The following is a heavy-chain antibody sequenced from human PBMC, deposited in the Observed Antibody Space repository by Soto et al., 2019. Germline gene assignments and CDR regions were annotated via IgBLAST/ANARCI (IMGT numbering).Heavy chain of an antibody. CDR3: AKITSSGAFDV. CDR2: ISYNGGVK. Sequence: QVQLVESGGGVVQPGKSLRVSCEGSGFSFRSHAIHWVRQPPGKGLEWVTLISYNGGVKSYADSVKGRFTISRDNSKNTVHLQMNGLTPADTAFYYCAKITSSGAFDVWGQGTLVIVSS. CDR1: GFSFRSHA. J-gene: IGHJ3*01. V-gene: IGHV3-30-3*02.